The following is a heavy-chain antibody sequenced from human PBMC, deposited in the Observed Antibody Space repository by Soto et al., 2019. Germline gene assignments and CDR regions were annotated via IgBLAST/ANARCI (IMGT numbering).Heavy chain of an antibody. CDR1: GGSFSGYY. J-gene: IGHJ5*02. Sequence: SETLSLTCAVYGGSFSGYYWSWIRQPPGKGLEWIGEINHSGSTNYNPSLKSRVTISVDTSKNQFSLKLSSVTAADTAVYYCARGNNWFDPWGQGTLVTVSS. V-gene: IGHV4-34*01. CDR3: ARGNNWFDP. CDR2: INHSGST.